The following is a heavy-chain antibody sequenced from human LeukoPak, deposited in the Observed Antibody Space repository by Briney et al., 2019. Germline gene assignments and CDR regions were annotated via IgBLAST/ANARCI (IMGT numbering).Heavy chain of an antibody. D-gene: IGHD1-26*01. J-gene: IGHJ4*02. Sequence: SETLSLTCRVDGESFSGYYWIWIRQPPGKGLEWIGEINHSGSTNYNPSLKRRVTLSVDTSKSQFSLKVTSVTAADTAMYYCARGQFWRGSEIRVWGQGTLVTVSS. V-gene: IGHV4-34*01. CDR1: GESFSGYY. CDR3: ARGQFWRGSEIRV. CDR2: INHSGST.